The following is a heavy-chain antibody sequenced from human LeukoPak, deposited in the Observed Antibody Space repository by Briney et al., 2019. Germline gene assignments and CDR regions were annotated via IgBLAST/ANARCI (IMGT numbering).Heavy chain of an antibody. V-gene: IGHV4-4*07. CDR1: GGSISSYY. CDR3: ARDKVDYYYDSSGWFDP. Sequence: SETLSLTCTVSGGSISSYYWSWIRQPAGKGLEWIGRIYTSGSTNCNPSLKSRVTMSVDTSKNQFSLKLSSVTAADTAVYYCARDKVDYYYDSSGWFDPWGQGTLVTVSS. J-gene: IGHJ5*02. CDR2: IYTSGST. D-gene: IGHD3-22*01.